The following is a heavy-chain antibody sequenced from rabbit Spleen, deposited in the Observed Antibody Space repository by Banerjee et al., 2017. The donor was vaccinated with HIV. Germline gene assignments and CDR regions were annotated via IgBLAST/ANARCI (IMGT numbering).Heavy chain of an antibody. CDR3: ARDGDYTGYAYYFNL. J-gene: IGHJ4*01. CDR1: GSDISSYA. D-gene: IGHD6-1*01. CDR2: ISTGDGST. V-gene: IGHV1S47*01. Sequence: QEQLKETGGGLVQPGGSLTLSCKASGSDISSYAISWVRQAPGKGLEWIGTISTGDGSTDYASWVNGRFTISSDNAQNTVDLQMNSLTAADTATYFCARDGDYTGYAYYFNLWGPGTLVTVS.